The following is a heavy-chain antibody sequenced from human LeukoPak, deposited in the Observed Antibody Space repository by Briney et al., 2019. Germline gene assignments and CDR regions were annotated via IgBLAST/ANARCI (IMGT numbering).Heavy chain of an antibody. CDR3: ARQSSGYYYGWFDP. D-gene: IGHD3-22*01. J-gene: IGHJ5*02. V-gene: IGHV4-38-2*01. CDR1: GYSISSGYY. CDR2: IYHSGST. Sequence: PSETLSLTCAVSGYSISSGYYWGWIRQPPGKGLEWIGSIYHSGSTYYNPSLKGRVTMSVDTVKNQFSLNLNSVTAADTAVYYCARQSSGYYYGWFDPWGEGTLVTVSS.